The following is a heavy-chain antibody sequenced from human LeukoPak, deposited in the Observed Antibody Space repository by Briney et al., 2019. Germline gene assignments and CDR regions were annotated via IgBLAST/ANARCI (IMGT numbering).Heavy chain of an antibody. CDR2: INSDGSST. CDR1: GFTFSSYW. V-gene: IGHV3-74*01. D-gene: IGHD2-2*01. J-gene: IGHJ6*02. CDR3: ARYCSSTSCYAGYYYGMDV. Sequence: PGGSLRLSCAASGFTFSSYWMHWVRQAPGKGLVWVSRINSDGSSTSYADSVKGRFTISRDNAKNTLYLQMNSLRAEDTAVYYCARYCSSTSCYAGYYYGMDVWGQGTTVTVSS.